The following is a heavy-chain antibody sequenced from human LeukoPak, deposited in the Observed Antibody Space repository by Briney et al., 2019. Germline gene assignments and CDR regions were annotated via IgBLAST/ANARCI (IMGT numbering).Heavy chain of an antibody. CDR2: ICSSSSYI. J-gene: IGHJ5*02. V-gene: IGHV3-21*01. Sequence: PGGSLRLSCAASGFTFSSYSMNWVRQAPGKGLEWVSSICSSSSYIYYADSVKGRFTISRDNAKNSLYLQMNSLRAEGTAVYYCARDPLPMIAARRGTWFDPWGQGTLVTVSS. D-gene: IGHD6-6*01. CDR3: ARDPLPMIAARRGTWFDP. CDR1: GFTFSSYS.